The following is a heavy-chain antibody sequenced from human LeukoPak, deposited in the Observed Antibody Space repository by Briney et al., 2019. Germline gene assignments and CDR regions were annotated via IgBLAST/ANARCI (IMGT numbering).Heavy chain of an antibody. CDR3: ATDPLDTAMTDY. CDR1: GYTFTSYG. CDR2: ISAYNGNT. D-gene: IGHD5-18*01. Sequence: GASVKVSCKASGYTFTSYGISWVRQAPGQGLEWMGWISAYNGNTNYAQKFQGRVTMTEDTSTDTAYMELSSLRSEDTAVYYCATDPLDTAMTDYWGQGTLVTVSS. J-gene: IGHJ4*02. V-gene: IGHV1-18*01.